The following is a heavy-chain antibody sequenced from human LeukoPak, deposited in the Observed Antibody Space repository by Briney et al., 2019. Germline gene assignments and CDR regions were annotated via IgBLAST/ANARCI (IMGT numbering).Heavy chain of an antibody. CDR2: IKQDGSEK. Sequence: PGGSLRLSCAASGFTFSSYWMSWVRQAPGKGLEWVANIKQDGSEKYYVDSVKGRFTISRDNAKNSLYLQMNSLRAEDTAVYYCARAGYSSSWYGGYWGQGTLVTVS. V-gene: IGHV3-7*03. J-gene: IGHJ4*02. CDR1: GFTFSSYW. CDR3: ARAGYSSSWYGGY. D-gene: IGHD6-13*01.